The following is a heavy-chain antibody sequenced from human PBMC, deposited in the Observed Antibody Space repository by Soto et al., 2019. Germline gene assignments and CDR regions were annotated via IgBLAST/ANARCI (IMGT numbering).Heavy chain of an antibody. CDR1: GFAFSTYA. J-gene: IGHJ1*01. D-gene: IGHD2-21*02. CDR3: AKVPPHYCGGDCYLPGYFQH. V-gene: IGHV3-23*01. Sequence: VRPVRLACTAAGFAFSTYAMNLGLQGPGKGLEWVSAISGSGGSTYYADSVKGRFTISRDNSKTTLYLQMNSLRAEDTAVYYCAKVPPHYCGGDCYLPGYFQHWGQGTLVTVSS. CDR2: ISGSGGST.